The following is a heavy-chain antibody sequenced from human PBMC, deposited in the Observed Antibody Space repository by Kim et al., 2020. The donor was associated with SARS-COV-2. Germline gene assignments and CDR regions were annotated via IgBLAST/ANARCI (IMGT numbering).Heavy chain of an antibody. D-gene: IGHD4-17*01. CDR3: AKGDYGDYYYYYYMDV. J-gene: IGHJ6*03. Sequence: SVQGRITISRDKTKNTLYLQMNSLRAEDTAVYYCAKGDYGDYYYYYYMDVWGKGTTVTVSS. V-gene: IGHV3-23*01.